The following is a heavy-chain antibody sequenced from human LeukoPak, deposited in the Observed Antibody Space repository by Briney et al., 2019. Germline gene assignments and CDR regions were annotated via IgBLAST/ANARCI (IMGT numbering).Heavy chain of an antibody. CDR2: IYLYGTT. CDR3: ARQKWEQQGRDYYFYGLDV. V-gene: IGHV4-4*02. CDR1: AGSISSSNW. J-gene: IGHJ6*02. D-gene: IGHD1-26*01. Sequence: SETLSLTCAVSAGSISSSNWWSWVRQSPVKGLEWIGEIYLYGTTNYNPSLKSRVTMSVDRSKNQFSLKLSSVTAADTAVYYCARQKWEQQGRDYYFYGLDVWGPGTTVTVSS.